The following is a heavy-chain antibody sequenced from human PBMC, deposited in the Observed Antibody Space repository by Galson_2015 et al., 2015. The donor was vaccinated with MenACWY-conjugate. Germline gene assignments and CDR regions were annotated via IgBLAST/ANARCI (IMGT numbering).Heavy chain of an antibody. D-gene: IGHD4-17*01. Sequence: SLRLSCAASGFPLSGYWMAWVRQAPGKGLEWVANIKQDGSGKYYVDSVKGRFTISRDNAKNSLYLKMNSLRPEDTAVYYCARDHPSTYGIAWALFELWGQGTMVPVSS. J-gene: IGHJ3*01. CDR3: ARDHPSTYGIAWALFEL. CDR2: IKQDGSGK. CDR1: GFPLSGYW. V-gene: IGHV3-7*03.